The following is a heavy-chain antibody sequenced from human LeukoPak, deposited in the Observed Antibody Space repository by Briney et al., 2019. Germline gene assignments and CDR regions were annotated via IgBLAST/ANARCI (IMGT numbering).Heavy chain of an antibody. Sequence: SETLSLTCSVSGGSISSSSYYWGWIRQPPGKGLEWIGTIYYSGNTYYNPSLKSRVTISVDTSKNQFSLNLSSVTAADTAVYYCARQAPYFDWLLSFDYWGQGTLVTVSS. CDR1: GGSISSSSYY. CDR3: ARQAPYFDWLLSFDY. J-gene: IGHJ4*02. CDR2: IYYSGNT. D-gene: IGHD3-9*01. V-gene: IGHV4-39*01.